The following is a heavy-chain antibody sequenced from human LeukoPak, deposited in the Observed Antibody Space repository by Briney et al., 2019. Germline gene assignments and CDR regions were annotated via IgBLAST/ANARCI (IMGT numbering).Heavy chain of an antibody. CDR1: GFTFSNYG. CDR3: VKDGAEQWLAYYFDY. D-gene: IGHD6-19*01. CDR2: ISYDGNNK. V-gene: IGHV3-30*18. Sequence: GGSLRLSCAASGFTFSNYGMHWVRQAPGKGLEWVAAISYDGNNKYYADSVKGRLNISRDNSKNTLYVQMNSLRAEDTAVYYCVKDGAEQWLAYYFDYWGQGTLVTVSS. J-gene: IGHJ4*02.